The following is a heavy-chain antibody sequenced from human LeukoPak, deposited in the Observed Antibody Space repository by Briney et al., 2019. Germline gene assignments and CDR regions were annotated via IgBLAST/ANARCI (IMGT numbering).Heavy chain of an antibody. CDR3: ARGVVAATTGYNWFDP. CDR2: IYHSGST. Sequence: SETLSLTCAVSGGSISSSNWWSWVRQPPGKGLEWIGEIYHSGSTNYNPSLKSRVTISVDTSKNQFSLKLSSVTAADTAVYYCARGVVAATTGYNWFDPWGQGTLVTVSS. V-gene: IGHV4-4*02. CDR1: GGSISSSNW. J-gene: IGHJ5*02. D-gene: IGHD2-15*01.